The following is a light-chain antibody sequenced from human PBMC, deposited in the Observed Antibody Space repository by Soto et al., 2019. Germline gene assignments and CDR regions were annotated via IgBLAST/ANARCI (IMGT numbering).Light chain of an antibody. Sequence: EIVMTQSPATLSMSPGERATLSCRASQSVSSNLGWYQQKPGQAPRLLIYGASTRATDIPARFSGSGSGTEFTLTISSLQSEDFAVYYCQQYNIWPRTFGQGTKLEIK. CDR2: GAS. CDR3: QQYNIWPRT. V-gene: IGKV3-15*01. CDR1: QSVSSN. J-gene: IGKJ2*01.